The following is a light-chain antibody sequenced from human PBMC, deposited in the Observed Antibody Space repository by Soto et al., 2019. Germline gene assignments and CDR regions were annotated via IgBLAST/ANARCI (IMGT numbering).Light chain of an antibody. V-gene: IGLV1-47*01. CDR1: SSNIGSNY. Sequence: QSVLTQPPSASGTPGQRVTISCSGTSSNIGSNYVYWYQQLPGTAPKHLIYRNNQRPSGVPDRFSCSTSGTSASLAISGLLSEDEADYYCAAWDDSMSGPVFGGGTQLTVL. J-gene: IGLJ7*01. CDR3: AAWDDSMSGPV. CDR2: RNN.